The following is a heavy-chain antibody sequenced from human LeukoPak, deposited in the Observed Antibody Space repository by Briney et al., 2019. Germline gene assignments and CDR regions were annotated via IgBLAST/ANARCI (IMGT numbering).Heavy chain of an antibody. CDR1: GFTFSGSA. CDR2: IRSKANSYAT. V-gene: IGHV3-73*01. D-gene: IGHD4-17*01. CDR3: TSDMTTVTTTSPDY. J-gene: IGHJ4*02. Sequence: PGGSLRLSCAASGFTFSGSAMHWVRQASGKGLEWVGRIRSKANSYATAYAASVKGRFTISRDDSKNTAYLQMNSLKTEDTAVYYRTSDMTTVTTTSPDYWGQGTLVTVSS.